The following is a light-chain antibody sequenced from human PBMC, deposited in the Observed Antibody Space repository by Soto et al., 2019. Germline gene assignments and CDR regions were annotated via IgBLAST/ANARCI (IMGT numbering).Light chain of an antibody. V-gene: IGKV3-15*01. CDR1: QNVDNR. J-gene: IGKJ1*01. CDR3: QQYYNWRT. Sequence: IVMTQSPATLSVSPGESATLSCRAAQNVDNRLAWYQQRPGQAPRLLIYPATTRATGIPARFSGSGSVTDFTLTISGLQSEDFGVYYCQQYYNWRTFGRGTIVEIK. CDR2: PAT.